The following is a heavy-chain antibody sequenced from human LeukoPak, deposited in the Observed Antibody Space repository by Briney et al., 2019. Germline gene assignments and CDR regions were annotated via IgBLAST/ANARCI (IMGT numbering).Heavy chain of an antibody. CDR1: GGSISSHY. J-gene: IGHJ4*02. Sequence: SETLSLTCTVSGGSISSHYWSWVRQPPGKGLEWIGYMYNTVNTKDNPSLTSRLTLSADTSKNQFSLRLGSVTAADTAVYYCATIKRGYPYGYFDFWGQGILVTVSS. CDR2: MYNTVNT. D-gene: IGHD5-18*01. V-gene: IGHV4-59*11. CDR3: ATIKRGYPYGYFDF.